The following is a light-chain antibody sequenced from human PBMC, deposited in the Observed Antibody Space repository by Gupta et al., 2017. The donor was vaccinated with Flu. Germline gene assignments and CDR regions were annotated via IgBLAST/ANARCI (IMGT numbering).Light chain of an antibody. V-gene: IGLV1-40*01. Sequence: QSVLTQPPSVVGAPGDRFTISCTGSNSNIGAGYDVHWYQQLPGKAPKLLIDGNSNRPSRVPDRFSDSKSGNSASLAINGVKAEDEGEYYCQLSDTSNNAWVFGGGTKLTVL. J-gene: IGLJ3*02. CDR3: QLSDTSNNAWV. CDR1: NSNIGAGYD. CDR2: GNS.